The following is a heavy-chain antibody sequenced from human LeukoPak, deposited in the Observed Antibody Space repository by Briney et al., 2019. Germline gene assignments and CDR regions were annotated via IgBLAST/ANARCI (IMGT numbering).Heavy chain of an antibody. CDR2: IYPGDSDT. J-gene: IGHJ6*03. CDR3: ARSLGEPSRYYYMDV. V-gene: IGHV5-51*01. D-gene: IGHD3-16*01. Sequence: GESLKISCKGSGYSFTSYWIGWVRQIPGKGLEWMGIIYPGDSDTRYSPSFQGQVTISADKSISTAYLQWSSLKASDTAMYYCARSLGEPSRYYYMDVWGKGTTVTVSS. CDR1: GYSFTSYW.